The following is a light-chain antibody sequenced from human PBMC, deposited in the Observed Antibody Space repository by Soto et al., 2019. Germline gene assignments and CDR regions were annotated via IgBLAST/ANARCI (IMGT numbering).Light chain of an antibody. CDR1: QSVSSGF. CDR2: GAS. Sequence: EIVLTQSPGTLSLSPGERATLSCRASQSVSSGFLAWYQQKPGQAPRLLIYGASARATGIPDRFSGSGSGTGFTLTISRLEPEDFAVYYCQQYGSSPRTFGQGTKLEIK. CDR3: QQYGSSPRT. J-gene: IGKJ2*01. V-gene: IGKV3-20*01.